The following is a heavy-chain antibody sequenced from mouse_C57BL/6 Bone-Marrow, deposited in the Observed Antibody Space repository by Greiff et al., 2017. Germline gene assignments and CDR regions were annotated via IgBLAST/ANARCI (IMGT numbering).Heavy chain of an antibody. V-gene: IGHV14-4*01. Sequence: EVQLQQSGAELVRPGASVKLSCTASGFNIKDDYMHWVKPRPEQGLEWIGWIDPENGDTEYASKFQGTATITADTSSNTAYLQLSSLTSEDTAVYYCTLGPNFDYWGQGTTLTVSS. CDR2: IDPENGDT. J-gene: IGHJ2*01. CDR1: GFNIKDDY. CDR3: TLGPNFDY. D-gene: IGHD4-1*01.